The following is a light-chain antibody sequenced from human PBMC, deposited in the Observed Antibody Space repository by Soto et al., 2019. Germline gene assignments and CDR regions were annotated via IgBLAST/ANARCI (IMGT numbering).Light chain of an antibody. CDR3: YSYAYV. CDR1: SSDVGRYNT. J-gene: IGLJ1*01. CDR2: EVT. V-gene: IGLV2-23*02. Sequence: QSALTQPASVSGSPGQTITISCTGTSSDVGRYNTVSWYQHHPGKAPKLIIYEVTHRPAGISDRFSASKSGNTASLAISGLQAGGEADCYCYSYAYVFGTG.